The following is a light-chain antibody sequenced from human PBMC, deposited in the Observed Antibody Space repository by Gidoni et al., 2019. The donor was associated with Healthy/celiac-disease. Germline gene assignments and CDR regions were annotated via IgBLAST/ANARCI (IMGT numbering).Light chain of an antibody. CDR2: KAS. J-gene: IGKJ1*01. CDR1: QSISSW. CDR3: QQYNSWT. V-gene: IGKV1-5*03. Sequence: DIQMTQSPSTLSASVGDRVTNTCRASQSISSWLAWYQQKPGKAPKLRIYKASSLESGVPSRFSGSGSGTEFTLTISSLQPDDFATYYCQQYNSWTFGQGTKVEIK.